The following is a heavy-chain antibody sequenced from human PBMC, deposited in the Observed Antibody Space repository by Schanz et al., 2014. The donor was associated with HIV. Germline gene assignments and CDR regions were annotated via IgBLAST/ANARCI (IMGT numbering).Heavy chain of an antibody. J-gene: IGHJ6*02. V-gene: IGHV4-31*03. CDR2: IYYSGST. CDR1: GGSVITTGQH. Sequence: QMQLQESGPGLVKPSETLSLSCTVSGGSVITTGQHWSWVRQPPGKGLEWIAYIYYSGSTYYNPSLQSRTTISLDTAKTRFSLRLNSVTAADTAVYYCARENHQPTGTHEVGKPQYRSGLDVWGQGTTVTVSS. CDR3: ARENHQPTGTHEVGKPQYRSGLDV. D-gene: IGHD1-1*01.